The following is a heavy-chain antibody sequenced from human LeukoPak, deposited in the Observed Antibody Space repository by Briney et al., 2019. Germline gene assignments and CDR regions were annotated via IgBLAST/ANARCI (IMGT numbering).Heavy chain of an antibody. D-gene: IGHD3-22*01. Sequence: SETLSLTCTVSGYSISSDYYWGWIRQPPGKGLEWIGSIYYSGSTYYNPSLKSRVTISVDTSKNQFSLKLSSVTAADTAVYYCARATYYYEIDYWGQGTLVTVSS. CDR2: IYYSGST. CDR1: GYSISSDYY. V-gene: IGHV4-38-2*02. J-gene: IGHJ4*02. CDR3: ARATYYYEIDY.